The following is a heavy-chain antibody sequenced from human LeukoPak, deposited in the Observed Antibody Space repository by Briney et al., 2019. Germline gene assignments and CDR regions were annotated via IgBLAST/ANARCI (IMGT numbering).Heavy chain of an antibody. D-gene: IGHD6-19*01. J-gene: IGHJ3*02. V-gene: IGHV3-53*01. CDR2: IYSGGST. CDR1: GFTVSTNY. Sequence: GGSLRLSCAASGFTVSTNYMSWVRQAPGKGLEWVSVIYSGGSTHYAESVKGRFTISRDNSKNTVYVQMNSVRAEDTAVYYCARDYESSGSNGAFDIWGQGTMVTVSS. CDR3: ARDYESSGSNGAFDI.